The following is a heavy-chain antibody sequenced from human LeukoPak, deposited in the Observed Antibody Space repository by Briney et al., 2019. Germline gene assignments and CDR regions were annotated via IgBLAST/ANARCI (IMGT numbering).Heavy chain of an antibody. J-gene: IGHJ4*02. CDR3: AREMVGPTGFNY. V-gene: IGHV3-74*01. Sequence: QPGGSLRLSCAAPGFTFSRYWMHWVRQAPGKGLVWVSRINSDGRSTNFADSVKGRFTISRDNAKNTLYLQMNSLRAEDTAVYYCAREMVGPTGFNYWGQGTLVTVSS. D-gene: IGHD1-26*01. CDR1: GFTFSRYW. CDR2: INSDGRST.